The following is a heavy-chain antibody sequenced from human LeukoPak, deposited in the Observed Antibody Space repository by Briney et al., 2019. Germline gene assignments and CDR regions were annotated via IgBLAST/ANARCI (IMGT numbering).Heavy chain of an antibody. V-gene: IGHV3-9*03. CDR1: GFTFDDYA. D-gene: IGHD3-22*01. J-gene: IGHJ4*02. Sequence: GGSLRLSCAASGFTFDDYAMHWVRQAPGKGLEWVSGISWNSGSIGYADSVKGRFTIPRDNAKNSLYLQMNSLRAEDMALYYCAKDPTYDSSGYFDYWGQGTLVTVSS. CDR3: AKDPTYDSSGYFDY. CDR2: ISWNSGSI.